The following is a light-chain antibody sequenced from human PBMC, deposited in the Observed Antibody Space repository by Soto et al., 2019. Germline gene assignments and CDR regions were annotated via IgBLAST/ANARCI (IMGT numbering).Light chain of an antibody. V-gene: IGKV2-28*01. J-gene: IGKJ4*01. CDR3: AQGLATPFT. CDR2: LGS. CDR1: QSLLHSNGYNY. Sequence: DIVMTQSPLSLPVTPGEPASISCRSSQSLLHSNGYNYLDFYLQKPVQSPHLLICLGSNRSSGVPDRFIGSGSGTDFTLTINRVEAEDVGLYFCAQGLATPFTFGGGTKVDIK.